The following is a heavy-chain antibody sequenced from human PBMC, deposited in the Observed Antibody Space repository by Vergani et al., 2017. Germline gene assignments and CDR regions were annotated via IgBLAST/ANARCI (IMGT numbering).Heavy chain of an antibody. V-gene: IGHV4-38-2*02. CDR3: ARLSGSGFSADLEY. CDR1: GYSISIGYY. J-gene: IGHJ4*02. CDR2: IYHGGCA. Sequence: QVRLQESGPRPVKPSETLSLSCSVSGYSISIGYYWGWIRQSPGKGLEWIGSIYHGGCAYYNPSLKSRVTISVDKSQNQFSLELTSVTAADSAVYYCARLSGSGFSADLEYWGQGALVTVSS. D-gene: IGHD1-26*01.